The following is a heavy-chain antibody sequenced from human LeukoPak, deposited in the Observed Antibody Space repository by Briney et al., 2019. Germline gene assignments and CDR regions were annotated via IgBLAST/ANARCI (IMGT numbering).Heavy chain of an antibody. V-gene: IGHV3-23*01. CDR3: ARDYGDYGDAFDI. Sequence: GGSLRLSCAASGFTFSNYGMSWVRQAPGKGLEWVSAISGSGGSTYFADSVKGRFTISRDNSKNTLYLQMNSLRAEDTAVYYCARDYGDYGDAFDIWGQGTMVTVSS. CDR1: GFTFSNYG. CDR2: ISGSGGST. J-gene: IGHJ3*02. D-gene: IGHD4-17*01.